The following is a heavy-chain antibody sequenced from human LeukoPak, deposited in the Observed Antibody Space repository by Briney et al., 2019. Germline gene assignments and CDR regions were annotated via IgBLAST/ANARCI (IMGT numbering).Heavy chain of an antibody. J-gene: IGHJ6*03. D-gene: IGHD2-21*01. V-gene: IGHV3-7*01. CDR3: ARDHSGLNYYYYYYMDV. CDR1: GFTFSSYW. Sequence: GGSLRLSCAXSGFTFSSYWMSWVRQAPGKGLEWVANIKQDGSEKYYVDSVKGRFTISRDNAKNSLYLQMNSLRAEDTAVYYCARDHSGLNYYYYYYMDVWGKGTTVTVSS. CDR2: IKQDGSEK.